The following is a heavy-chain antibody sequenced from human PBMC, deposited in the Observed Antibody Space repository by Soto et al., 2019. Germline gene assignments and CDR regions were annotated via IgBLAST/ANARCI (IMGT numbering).Heavy chain of an antibody. CDR2: IYYSGST. CDR3: ARHFSGYFDWLRFDP. D-gene: IGHD3-9*01. CDR1: GGSIISSSYY. V-gene: IGHV4-39*01. J-gene: IGHJ5*02. Sequence: SETLSLTCTVSGGSIISSSYYWGWIRQPPGKGLEWIGSIYYSGSTYYNPSLKSRVTISVDTSKNQFSLKLSSVTAADTAVYYCARHFSGYFDWLRFDPWGQGTLVT.